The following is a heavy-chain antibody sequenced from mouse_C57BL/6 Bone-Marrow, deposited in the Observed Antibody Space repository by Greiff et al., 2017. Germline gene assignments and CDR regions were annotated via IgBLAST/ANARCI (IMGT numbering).Heavy chain of an antibody. CDR2: ISDGGSYT. CDR1: GFTFSSYA. D-gene: IGHD2-4*01. J-gene: IGHJ1*03. Sequence: EVNVVESGGGLVKPGGSLKLSCAASGFTFSSYAMSWVRQTPEKRLEWVATISDGGSYTYYPDNVKGRFTISRNNAKNNLYLQMSHLKSEDTAMYYCARESTMIPYWYFDVWGTGTTVTVSS. V-gene: IGHV5-4*01. CDR3: ARESTMIPYWYFDV.